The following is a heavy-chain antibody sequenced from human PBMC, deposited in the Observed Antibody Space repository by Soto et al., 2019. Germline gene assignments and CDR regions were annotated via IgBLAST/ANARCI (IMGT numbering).Heavy chain of an antibody. CDR3: ARTKLAAAGTEEGWFDP. CDR2: IYYSGST. V-gene: IGHV4-30-4*08. CDR1: GGSISSGGYY. Sequence: PSETLSLTCTVSGGSISSGGYYWSWIRQHPGKGLEWIGYIYYSGSTYYNPSLKSRVTISVDTSKNQFSLKLSSVTAADTVVYYCARTKLAAAGTEEGWFDPWGQGTLVTVSS. D-gene: IGHD6-13*01. J-gene: IGHJ5*02.